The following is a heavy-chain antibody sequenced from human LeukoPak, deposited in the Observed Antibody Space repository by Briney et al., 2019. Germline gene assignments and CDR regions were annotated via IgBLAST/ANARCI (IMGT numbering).Heavy chain of an antibody. J-gene: IGHJ6*03. CDR2: ISSSSSYI. V-gene: IGHV3-21*06. CDR3: ARGPLRASGWYQGDYYYYMDV. CDR1: GFTFSSYS. Sequence: GGSLRFSCAASGFTFSSYSMIWVRQAPGKGLEWVSSISSSSSYIYYADSVKGRFTISRDNAKNSLYLQMNSLRAEDTAVYYCARGPLRASGWYQGDYYYYMDVWGKGTTVTVSS. D-gene: IGHD6-19*01.